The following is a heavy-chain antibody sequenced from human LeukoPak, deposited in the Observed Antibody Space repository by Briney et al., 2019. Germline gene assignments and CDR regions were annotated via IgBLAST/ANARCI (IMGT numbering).Heavy chain of an antibody. CDR3: ARVARDRCIVGAIPSPFDP. CDR2: ISAYNGNT. V-gene: IGHV1-18*01. CDR1: GYTFTSYG. Sequence: ASVKVSCKASGYTFTSYGISWVRQAPGQGLEWMGWISAYNGNTNYAQKLQGRVTMTTDTSTSTAYMELRSLRSDDTAVYYCARVARDRCIVGAIPSPFDPWGQGTLVTVSS. J-gene: IGHJ5*02. D-gene: IGHD1-26*01.